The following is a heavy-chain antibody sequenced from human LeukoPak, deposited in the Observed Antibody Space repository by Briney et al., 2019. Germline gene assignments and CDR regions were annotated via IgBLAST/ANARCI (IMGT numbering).Heavy chain of an antibody. V-gene: IGHV3-7*04. CDR3: ARDAGNSGYVLLDF. CDR1: VFTFSNFW. CDR2: MRQEGSEK. Sequence: PGGSLTLSCAASVFTFSNFWMTWVRQAPGKGLEWVANMRQEGSEKFYVDSVKGRFTISRDNAKSSLYLQMNSLRVEDTAVYYCARDAGNSGYVLLDFWGQGTLVTVSS. J-gene: IGHJ4*02. D-gene: IGHD5-12*01.